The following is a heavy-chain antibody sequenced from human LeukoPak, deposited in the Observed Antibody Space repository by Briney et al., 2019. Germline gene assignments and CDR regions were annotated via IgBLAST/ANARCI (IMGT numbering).Heavy chain of an antibody. CDR2: IYWDDDK. CDR3: AHRPGGMYIRVFDY. CDR1: GFSLSSSGVG. D-gene: IGHD3-16*01. J-gene: IGHJ4*02. V-gene: IGHV2-5*02. Sequence: SGPTLVNPTQTLTLTCTFSGFSLSSSGVGVGWIRQPPGKALEWLALIYWDDDKRYSPSLKSRLTINKDTSKNQVVLTMTNMDPVDTATYYRAHRPGGMYIRVFDYWGQGTLVTVSS.